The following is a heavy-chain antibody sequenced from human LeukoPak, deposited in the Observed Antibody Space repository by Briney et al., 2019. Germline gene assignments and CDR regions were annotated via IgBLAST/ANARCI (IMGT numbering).Heavy chain of an antibody. V-gene: IGHV2-70*11. Sequence: SASGPTLVNPTQTLTLTCTFSGFSLSTSGMCVSWIRQPPGKALEWPARIDWDDDKYYSTSLKTRLTISKDTSKNQVVLTMTNMDPVDTGTYYCARIRVRGVVVASNAFDIWGQGTLVTVSS. D-gene: IGHD2-15*01. CDR3: ARIRVRGVVVASNAFDI. CDR1: GFSLSTSGMC. J-gene: IGHJ3*02. CDR2: IDWDDDK.